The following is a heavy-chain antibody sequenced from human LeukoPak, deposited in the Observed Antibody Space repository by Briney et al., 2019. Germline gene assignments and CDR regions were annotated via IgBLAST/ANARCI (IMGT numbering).Heavy chain of an antibody. D-gene: IGHD3-22*01. CDR1: GFSFSDYD. J-gene: IGHJ4*02. CDR2: IRYDGSNT. CDR3: ARGDSSGYFGVVDY. Sequence: GGSLRLSCAASGFSFSDYDIHWVRLAPGKGLEWVTFIRYDGSNTYAESVKGRFTISRDNAKNTLYLQMNSLRAEDTAVYYCARGDSSGYFGVVDYWGQGTLVTVSS. V-gene: IGHV3-30*02.